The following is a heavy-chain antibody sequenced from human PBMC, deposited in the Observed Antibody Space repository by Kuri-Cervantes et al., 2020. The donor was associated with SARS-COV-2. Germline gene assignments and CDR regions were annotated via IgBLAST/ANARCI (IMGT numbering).Heavy chain of an antibody. CDR1: GFTFSSYV. V-gene: IGHV3-53*01. D-gene: IGHD1-26*01. CDR2: IYSGGST. J-gene: IGHJ3*02. Sequence: GESLKISCAASGFTFSSYVMSWVRQAPGKGLEWVSVIYSGGSTYYADSVKGRFTISRDTSKNTLYLQMNSLRAEDTAMYYCARRYTGYAFDIWGQGTMVTVSS. CDR3: ARRYTGYAFDI.